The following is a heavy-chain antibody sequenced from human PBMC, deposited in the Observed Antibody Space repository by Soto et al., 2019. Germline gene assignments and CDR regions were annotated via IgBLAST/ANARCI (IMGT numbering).Heavy chain of an antibody. CDR2: IYWDDYK. J-gene: IGHJ4*02. D-gene: IGHD3-3*01. V-gene: IGHV2-5*02. Sequence: QITLNESGPTLVKPTQPLTLTCTFSGFSLTTSGVGVGWIRQSPGKAPEWLALIYWDDYKRYSPSLKSSLTITKDTSKSRVVLTMANLDPADTATYYCAHRVLRTVFGLVTTTAIYFDFWGQGTPVGDSS. CDR3: AHRVLRTVFGLVTTTAIYFDF. CDR1: GFSLTTSGVG.